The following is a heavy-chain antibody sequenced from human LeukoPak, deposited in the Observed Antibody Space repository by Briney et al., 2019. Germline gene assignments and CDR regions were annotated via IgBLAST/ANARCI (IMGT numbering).Heavy chain of an antibody. J-gene: IGHJ3*02. CDR1: GGSISSGGYY. Sequence: PSQTLSLTCTVSGGSISSGGYYWSWIRQHPGKGLEWIGYIYYSGSTYYNPSLKSRVTISVDTSKNQFSLKLSSVTAADTAVYYCASAQSRASLRYLPGPSAFDIWGQGTMVTVSS. CDR2: IYYSGST. V-gene: IGHV4-31*03. D-gene: IGHD3-9*01. CDR3: ASAQSRASLRYLPGPSAFDI.